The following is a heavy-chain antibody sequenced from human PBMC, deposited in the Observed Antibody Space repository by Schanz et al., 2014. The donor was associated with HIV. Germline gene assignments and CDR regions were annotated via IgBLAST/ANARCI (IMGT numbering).Heavy chain of an antibody. CDR2: INGDDGAT. Sequence: QVQLMQSGAELKKPGASVRVSCKTSGYTFNDYYIHWVRQAPGEGLEWMGWINGDDGATRYSQKFQGRVTMTGDRSISTAYMELSRLRSDDTAVYYCASREFGIYYYGLDVWGQGTTVTVSS. CDR1: GYTFNDYY. CDR3: ASREFGIYYYGLDV. D-gene: IGHD3-10*01. V-gene: IGHV1-2*02. J-gene: IGHJ6*02.